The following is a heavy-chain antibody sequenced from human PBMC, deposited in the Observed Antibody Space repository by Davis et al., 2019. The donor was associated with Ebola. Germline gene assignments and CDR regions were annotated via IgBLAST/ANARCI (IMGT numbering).Heavy chain of an antibody. Sequence: GESLKISCTGSGYSFTTYWIGWVRQMPGKGLEWMGIIYPGDSDTRYSPSFQGQVTISADTSISTAYLQWSSLKASDSAMYYCARRLRSDLTIDYWGQGTRVTVSS. CDR2: IYPGDSDT. CDR3: ARRLRSDLTIDY. J-gene: IGHJ4*02. V-gene: IGHV5-51*01. D-gene: IGHD3-3*01. CDR1: GYSFTTYW.